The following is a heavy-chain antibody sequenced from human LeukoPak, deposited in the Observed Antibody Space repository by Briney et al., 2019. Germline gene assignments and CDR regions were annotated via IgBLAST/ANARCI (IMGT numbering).Heavy chain of an antibody. CDR2: IKSKTDGGTT. CDR3: SRGPVAAYFDY. J-gene: IGHJ4*02. Sequence: PGGSLRLSCAASGFTFSSYAMSWVRQAPGKGLEWVGRIKSKTDGGTTDYAAPVKGRFTISRDDSKNTLYLQMNSLKTEDTAVYYCSRGPVAAYFDYWGQGTLVAVSS. V-gene: IGHV3-15*01. CDR1: GFTFSSYA. D-gene: IGHD6-19*01.